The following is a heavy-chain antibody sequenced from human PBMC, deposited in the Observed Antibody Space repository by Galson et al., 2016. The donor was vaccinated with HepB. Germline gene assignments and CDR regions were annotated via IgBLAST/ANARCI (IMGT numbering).Heavy chain of an antibody. CDR1: GDSVSSDSAA. CDR3: AGGYGDHSYFYYGLDV. CDR2: TYYRSKWYN. J-gene: IGHJ6*02. Sequence: CAISGDSVSSDSAAWHWIRQSPSRGLEWLGRTYYRSKWYNEYAVSVKSRMTIDPDTPKNQFSLHLNSVTPEDTAVYYCAGGYGDHSYFYYGLDVWGQGTTVIVSS. D-gene: IGHD4-17*01. V-gene: IGHV6-1*01.